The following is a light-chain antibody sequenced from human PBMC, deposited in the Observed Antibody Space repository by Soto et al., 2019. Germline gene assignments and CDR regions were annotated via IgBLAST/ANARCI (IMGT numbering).Light chain of an antibody. CDR1: QGVGGW. V-gene: IGKV1-12*01. CDR2: ATS. Sequence: IQMTQSPSSVSASVGDRVTMTCRASQGVGGWLAWYQQKPGKVPKLLIYATSSLQSGVPSRFSGSGSGTDFTLTISSLQPEDFATYYCQQSYSTRLTFGGGTKVDIK. J-gene: IGKJ4*01. CDR3: QQSYSTRLT.